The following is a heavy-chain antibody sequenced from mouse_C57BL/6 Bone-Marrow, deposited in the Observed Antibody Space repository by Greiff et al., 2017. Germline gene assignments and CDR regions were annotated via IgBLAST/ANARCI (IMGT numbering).Heavy chain of an antibody. Sequence: QVQLQQPGAELVMPGASVKLSCKASGYTFTSYWMHWVKQRPGQGLEWIGEIAPSDSYTNYNQKFKGKSTLTVDKSSSTAYMQLSSLTSEDSAVYYCARRGWYFDYWGQGTTLTVSS. V-gene: IGHV1-69*01. CDR2: IAPSDSYT. D-gene: IGHD3-3*01. CDR3: ARRGWYFDY. CDR1: GYTFTSYW. J-gene: IGHJ2*01.